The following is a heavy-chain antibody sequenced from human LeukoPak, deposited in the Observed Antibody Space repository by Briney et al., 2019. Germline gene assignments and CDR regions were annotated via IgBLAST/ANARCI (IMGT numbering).Heavy chain of an antibody. D-gene: IGHD3-3*01. Sequence: GGSLRLSCAASGFTFSSYSMNWVRQAPGKGLEWVSSISSSSSYIYYADSVKGRSTISRDNAKNSLYLQMSSLRSEDTAVYYCARSYDFWSGYSDYWGQGTLVTVSS. V-gene: IGHV3-21*04. CDR2: ISSSSSYI. CDR3: ARSYDFWSGYSDY. CDR1: GFTFSSYS. J-gene: IGHJ4*02.